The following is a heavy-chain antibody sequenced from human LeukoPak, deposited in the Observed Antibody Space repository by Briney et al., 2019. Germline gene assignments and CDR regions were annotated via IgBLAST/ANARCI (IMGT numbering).Heavy chain of an antibody. V-gene: IGHV3-7*01. J-gene: IGHJ6*03. CDR3: ATHGRSYGGLEHYYYYYYMDV. CDR1: GFTFSSYW. CDR2: IKQDGSEK. D-gene: IGHD5-18*01. Sequence: PGGSLRLSCAASGFTFSSYWMSWVRQAPGKGLEWVANIKQDGSEKYYVDSVKGRFTISRDNAKNSLYLQMNSLRAEDTAVYYCATHGRSYGGLEHYYYYYYMDVWGKGTTVTISS.